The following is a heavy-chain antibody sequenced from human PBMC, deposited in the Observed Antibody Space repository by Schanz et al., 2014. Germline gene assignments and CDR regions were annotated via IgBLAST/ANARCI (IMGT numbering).Heavy chain of an antibody. Sequence: QVQLVESGGGVVQPGRSLRLSCAASGFAFSVYGMHWVRQAPGKGPEWVAVIWSDGSTKYYADSVKGRFTISRDNSKNTLYLQMNTLRAEDTAVYCCASPSAYSDYGTYFDFWGQGTLVTVSS. CDR3: ASPSAYSDYGTYFDF. D-gene: IGHD5-12*01. CDR1: GFAFSVYG. CDR2: IWSDGSTK. J-gene: IGHJ4*02. V-gene: IGHV3-30*19.